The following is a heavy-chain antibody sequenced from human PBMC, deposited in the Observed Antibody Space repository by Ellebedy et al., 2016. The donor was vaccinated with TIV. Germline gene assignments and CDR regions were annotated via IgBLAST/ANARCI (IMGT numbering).Heavy chain of an antibody. CDR2: IVVGSGNT. D-gene: IGHD2-8*02. Sequence: AASVKVSCKASGFTFTKSAVQWVRQARGQRLEWIGWIVVGSGNTHYATKFQERVTITRDMSTSTAYMELSSLRSEDTAVYYWAADSVVCPSASWYFDLWGRGTLVTVSS. J-gene: IGHJ2*01. CDR3: AADSVVCPSASWYFDL. V-gene: IGHV1-58*01. CDR1: GFTFTKSA.